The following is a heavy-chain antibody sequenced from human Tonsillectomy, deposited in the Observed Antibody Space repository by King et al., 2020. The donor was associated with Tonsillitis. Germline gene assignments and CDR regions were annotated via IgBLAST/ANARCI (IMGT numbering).Heavy chain of an antibody. V-gene: IGHV5-51*01. Sequence: EVQLVESGAEVKKPGESLKISCKGSGYSFTTYWIGWVRQMPGKGLEWMGIIYPGDSDTRYSPSFQGQVTISADKSISTAYSQWSSLKASDTAMYYCASSKITIFGVRGAFDIWGQGTMVTVSS. D-gene: IGHD3-3*01. J-gene: IGHJ3*02. CDR1: GYSFTTYW. CDR2: IYPGDSDT. CDR3: ASSKITIFGVRGAFDI.